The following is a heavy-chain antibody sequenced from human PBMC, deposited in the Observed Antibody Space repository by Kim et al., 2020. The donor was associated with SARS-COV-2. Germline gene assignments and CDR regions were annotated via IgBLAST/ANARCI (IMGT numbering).Heavy chain of an antibody. Sequence: SETLSLTCAVYGGSFSGYYWSWIRQPPGKGLEWIGEINHSGSTNYNPSLKSRVTISVDTSKNQFSLKLSSVTAADTAVYYCARGRVYYYGSGSYSPFDYWGQGTLVTVSS. CDR2: INHSGST. CDR3: ARGRVYYYGSGSYSPFDY. D-gene: IGHD3-10*01. CDR1: GGSFSGYY. V-gene: IGHV4-34*01. J-gene: IGHJ4*02.